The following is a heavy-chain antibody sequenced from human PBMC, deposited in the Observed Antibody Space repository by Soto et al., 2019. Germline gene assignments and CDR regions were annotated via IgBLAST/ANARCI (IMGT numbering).Heavy chain of an antibody. D-gene: IGHD3-10*01. CDR3: AKYGGRGVRQPLDC. Sequence: QVQLQESGPGLVKPSQTLSLTCTVSGASLSSGTNYWSWIRQHPGKGLEWIGYIYFSGSTYCNPSLESRATITVDSSKTHFSLKLSSVTAADTDVYYCAKYGGRGVRQPLDCWGQGTLVTVSS. CDR2: IYFSGST. J-gene: IGHJ4*02. V-gene: IGHV4-31*03. CDR1: GASLSSGTNY.